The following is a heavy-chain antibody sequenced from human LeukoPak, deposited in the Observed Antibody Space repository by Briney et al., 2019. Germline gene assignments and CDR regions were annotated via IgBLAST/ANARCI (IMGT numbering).Heavy chain of an antibody. J-gene: IGHJ6*02. Sequence: SETLSLTCAVYGGSFSGYYWTWIRQPPGKGLEWIGEINHSGSTNYNPSLKSRVTISVDTSKNQFSLKLSSVTAADTAVYYCARVRGVIYPRNIAVAGTRGRHYYGMDVWGQGTTVTVSS. CDR1: GGSFSGYY. D-gene: IGHD6-19*01. V-gene: IGHV4-34*01. CDR2: INHSGST. CDR3: ARVRGVIYPRNIAVAGTRGRHYYGMDV.